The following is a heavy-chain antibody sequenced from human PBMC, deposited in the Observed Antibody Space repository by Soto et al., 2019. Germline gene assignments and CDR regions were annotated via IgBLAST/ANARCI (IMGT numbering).Heavy chain of an antibody. CDR1: DSTFRSYS. D-gene: IGHD2-2*02. Sequence: EVQLVESGGGLVKPGESLRLSCVASDSTFRSYSMNWVRQAPGRGLEWVSIISSGSSVIFYADSMKGRFTISRDNAKNSLYLQMNSLRAEDTAVYYCARGGRGYTKDDTFDIWGQGTMATVSS. CDR3: ARGGRGYTKDDTFDI. V-gene: IGHV3-21*01. J-gene: IGHJ3*02. CDR2: ISSGSSVI.